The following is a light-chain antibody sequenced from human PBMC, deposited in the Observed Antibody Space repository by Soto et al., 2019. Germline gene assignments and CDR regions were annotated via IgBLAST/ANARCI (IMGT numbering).Light chain of an antibody. V-gene: IGKV3-20*01. J-gene: IGKJ1*01. CDR1: QSVSSN. CDR3: QQYGRSLRT. Sequence: EIVMTQSPATLSVSPGERATLSCRASQSVSSNLAWYQQKPGQAPRLLIYGASNRATGIPDRFSGSGSGTDFTLTISRLEPEDFAVYYCQQYGRSLRTFGQGTKV. CDR2: GAS.